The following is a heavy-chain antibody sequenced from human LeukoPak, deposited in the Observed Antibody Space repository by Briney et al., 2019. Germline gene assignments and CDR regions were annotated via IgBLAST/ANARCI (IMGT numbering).Heavy chain of an antibody. CDR2: IYHSGST. V-gene: IGHV4-59*12. J-gene: IGHJ4*02. CDR1: GGSITGYY. Sequence: PSETLSLTCTVSGGSITGYYWTWIRQSPGKGLEWIGYIYHSGSTYYNPSLKSRVTISVDRSKNQFSLKLSSVTAADTAVYYCARLVVPAAQGAGYFDYWGQGTLVTVSS. D-gene: IGHD2-2*01. CDR3: ARLVVPAAQGAGYFDY.